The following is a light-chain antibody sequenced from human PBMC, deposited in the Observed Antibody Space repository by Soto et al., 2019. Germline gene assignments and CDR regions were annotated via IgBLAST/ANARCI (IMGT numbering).Light chain of an antibody. CDR1: QDIRNT. CDR3: LQYYNFSWP. Sequence: AIQMTQKTYSPSASVGDRVAISCRASQDIRNTLAWYQQKPGEAPKLLIFAASNLQSGVPSRFSGSGSVTDFTLAITGLQPEDFATYYCLQYYNFSWPFGQGS. V-gene: IGKV1-6*01. J-gene: IGKJ1*01. CDR2: AAS.